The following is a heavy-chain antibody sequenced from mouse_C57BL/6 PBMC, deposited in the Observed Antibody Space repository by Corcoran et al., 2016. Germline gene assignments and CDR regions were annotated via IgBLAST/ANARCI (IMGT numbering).Heavy chain of an antibody. J-gene: IGHJ2*01. CDR3: ARGGTTVVAPDY. CDR1: GYTFTDYY. Sequence: EVQLQQSGPELVMPGASVKISCKASGYTFTDYYMNWMKQSHGKSLEWIGDINPNNGGTSYNQKFKGKATLTVDKSSSTAYMELRSLTSEDSAVYYCARGGTTVVAPDYWGQGTTLTVSS. CDR2: INPNNGGT. D-gene: IGHD1-1*01. V-gene: IGHV1-26*01.